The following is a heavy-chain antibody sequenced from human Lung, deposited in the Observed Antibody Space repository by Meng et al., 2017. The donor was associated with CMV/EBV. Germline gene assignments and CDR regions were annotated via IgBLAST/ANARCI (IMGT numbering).Heavy chain of an antibody. CDR1: GFTFSDYY. CDR2: ISSSGSTI. V-gene: IGHV3-11*01. D-gene: IGHD2-21*02. Sequence: SXKISXAASGFTFSDYYMSWIRQAPGKGLEWVSYISSSGSTIYYADSVKGRFTISRDNAKNSLYLQMNSLRAEDTALYYCVKGGGEKVTFDAMDVWGQRATVTVSS. J-gene: IGHJ6*02. CDR3: VKGGGEKVTFDAMDV.